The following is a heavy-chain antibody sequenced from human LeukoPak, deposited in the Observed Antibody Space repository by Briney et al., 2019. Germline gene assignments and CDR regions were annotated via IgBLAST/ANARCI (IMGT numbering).Heavy chain of an antibody. V-gene: IGHV3-21*01. Sequence: GGSLRLSCAASGFTFSSYSMNWVRQAPGKGLEWVSSISSSSSYIYYADSVKGRFTISRDNAKNSLYLQMNSLRAEDTAVYYCARDCWDYGSGSYCGIDYWGQGTLVTVSS. J-gene: IGHJ4*02. CDR3: ARDCWDYGSGSYCGIDY. D-gene: IGHD3-10*01. CDR2: ISSSSSYI. CDR1: GFTFSSYS.